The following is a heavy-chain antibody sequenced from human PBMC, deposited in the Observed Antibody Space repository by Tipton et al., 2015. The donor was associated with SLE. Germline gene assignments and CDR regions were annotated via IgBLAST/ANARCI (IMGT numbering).Heavy chain of an antibody. D-gene: IGHD3-22*01. CDR3: ARRYYDSSGYTRDHYYYYGMDV. Sequence: QLVQSGAEVKKPGSSVKVSCKASGGTFSSYASSWVRQAPGQGLEWMGGIIPIFGTANYAQKFQGKVTITADESTSPAYMELSSRRSEDTAVYYCARRYYDSSGYTRDHYYYYGMDVWGQGTTVTVSS. CDR2: IIPIFGTA. J-gene: IGHJ6*02. V-gene: IGHV1-69*01. CDR1: GGTFSSYA.